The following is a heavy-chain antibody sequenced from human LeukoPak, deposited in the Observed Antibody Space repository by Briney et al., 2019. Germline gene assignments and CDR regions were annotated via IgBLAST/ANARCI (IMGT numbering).Heavy chain of an antibody. CDR3: ARDIAAAGFNWFDP. CDR2: INWNGGST. V-gene: IGHV3-20*04. D-gene: IGHD6-13*01. CDR1: GFTFDDYG. J-gene: IGHJ5*02. Sequence: PGGSLRLSCAASGFTFDDYGMSWVRQAPGKGLEWVSGINWNGGSTGYADSVKGRSTISRDNAKNSLYLQMNSLRAEDTALYYCARDIAAAGFNWFDPWGQGTLVTVSS.